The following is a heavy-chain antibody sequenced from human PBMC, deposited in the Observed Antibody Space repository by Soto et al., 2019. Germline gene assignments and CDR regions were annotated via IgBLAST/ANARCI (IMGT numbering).Heavy chain of an antibody. V-gene: IGHV3-30*18. D-gene: IGHD3-3*01. CDR2: ISDDGSNK. J-gene: IGHJ6*02. CDR3: TKRRNVLRFLEWSSGMEV. CDR1: GFTFSNYS. Sequence: GGSLRLSCAASGFTFSNYSMHWVRQAPGKGLEWVAFISDDGSNKYYADSMKGRFTMSRDNSKSTLYLQMNSLRVEDTAVYYCTKRRNVLRFLEWSSGMEVWGQGTTVTVSS.